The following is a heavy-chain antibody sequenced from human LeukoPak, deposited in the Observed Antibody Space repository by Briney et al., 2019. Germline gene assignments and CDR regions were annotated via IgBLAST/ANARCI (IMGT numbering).Heavy chain of an antibody. CDR3: ARDKWDITGTNWFDP. D-gene: IGHD1-20*01. Sequence: PSETLSLTCAVYGGSFSGYYWSWIRQPPGKGLEWIGEINHSGSTNYNPSLKSRVTISVDTSKNQFSLKLSSVTAADTAVYYCARDKWDITGTNWFDPWGQGTLVTVSS. CDR2: INHSGST. J-gene: IGHJ5*02. V-gene: IGHV4-34*01. CDR1: GGSFSGYY.